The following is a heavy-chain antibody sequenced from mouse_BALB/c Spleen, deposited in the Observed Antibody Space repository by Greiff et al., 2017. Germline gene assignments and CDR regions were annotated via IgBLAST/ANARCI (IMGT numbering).Heavy chain of an antibody. V-gene: IGHV5-6*01. CDR3: ARHKVSAWFAY. J-gene: IGHJ3*01. CDR1: GFTFSSYG. Sequence: EVQRVESGGDLVKPGGSLKLSCAASGFTFSSYGMSWVRQTPDKRLEWVATISSGGSYTYYPDSVKGRFTIARDNAKNTLYLQMSSLKSEDTAMYYCARHKVSAWFAYWGQGTLVTVSA. CDR2: ISSGGSYT. D-gene: IGHD2-14*01.